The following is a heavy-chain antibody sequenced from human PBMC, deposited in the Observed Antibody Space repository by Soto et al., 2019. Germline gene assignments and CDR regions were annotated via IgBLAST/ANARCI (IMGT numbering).Heavy chain of an antibody. D-gene: IGHD3-22*01. CDR2: INESGST. Sequence: QVQLQQWGAGLLKPSETLSLTCAVYGGSFSDYSWTWIRQPPGKGLEWIGEINESGSTNYTPSLAGRVTISRDTSNNRFSLKLSAVTAADTAVYYCARGSHTLHSYDRSGFYHYVDYWGQGSLVTVSS. V-gene: IGHV4-34*01. CDR1: GGSFSDYS. CDR3: ARGSHTLHSYDRSGFYHYVDY. J-gene: IGHJ4*02.